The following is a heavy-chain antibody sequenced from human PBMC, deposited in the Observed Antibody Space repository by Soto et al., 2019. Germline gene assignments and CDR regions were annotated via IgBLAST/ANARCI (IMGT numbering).Heavy chain of an antibody. CDR2: INSVSTYI. D-gene: IGHD3-22*01. CDR1: GFAFSTYS. CDR3: VRGQADYYDSSGYFDF. V-gene: IGHV3-21*01. Sequence: EVQLMESGGGLGKPGGSLRLSCAASGFAFSTYSMSWVRQATGKGLEWVSSINSVSTYIYYADSVKGRFTISRDNARKSLYLQMNRLRAEDTAMYYCVRGQADYYDSSGYFDFWGQGTLVT. J-gene: IGHJ4*02.